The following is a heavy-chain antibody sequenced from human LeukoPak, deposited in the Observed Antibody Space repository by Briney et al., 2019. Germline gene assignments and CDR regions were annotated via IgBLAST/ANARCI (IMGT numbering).Heavy chain of an antibody. V-gene: IGHV3-23*01. D-gene: IGHD1-26*01. CDR2: ISVCGGST. Sequence: GGSLTLACAASGYTFSSYAISCVRQAPGRGLDCVSAISVCGGSTYYADPVKGRFNIPRDNSKHTLCLQIKRLRREDGAIFSCAKGQKWELPLDYWGQGTLVTVSS. J-gene: IGHJ4*02. CDR1: GYTFSSYA. CDR3: AKGQKWELPLDY.